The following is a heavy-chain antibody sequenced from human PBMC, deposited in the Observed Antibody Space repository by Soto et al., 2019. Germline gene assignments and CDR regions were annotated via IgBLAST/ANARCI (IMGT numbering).Heavy chain of an antibody. CDR3: AKDRERSSGYYFAPVY. CDR2: ISYDGSSK. Sequence: QVQLVESGGGVVQPGRSLRLSCAASRFTFSSYGMHWVRQAPGKGLEWVAVISYDGSSKYYADSVKGRVTISRDNSKNTLHLPMNSLSAEDPAVYSCAKDRERSSGYYFAPVYWGQGTLVTVSS. V-gene: IGHV3-30*18. J-gene: IGHJ4*02. CDR1: RFTFSSYG. D-gene: IGHD3-22*01.